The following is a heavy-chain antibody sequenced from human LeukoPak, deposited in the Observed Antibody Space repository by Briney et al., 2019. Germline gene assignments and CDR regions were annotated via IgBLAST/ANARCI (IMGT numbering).Heavy chain of an antibody. V-gene: IGHV4-34*01. CDR2: INHSGST. Sequence: SETLSLTCAVYGGSFSGYYWSWIRQPPGKGLEWIGEINHSGSTNYNPSLKSRVTISVDTSKNQFSLKLSSVTAADTAVYYCARAFNCSGGSCYPYFDYWGQGTLVTVSS. D-gene: IGHD2-15*01. CDR1: GGSFSGYY. J-gene: IGHJ4*02. CDR3: ARAFNCSGGSCYPYFDY.